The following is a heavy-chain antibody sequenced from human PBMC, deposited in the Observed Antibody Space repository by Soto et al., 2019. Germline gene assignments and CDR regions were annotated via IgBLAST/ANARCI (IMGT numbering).Heavy chain of an antibody. CDR1: GFDFSDFD. V-gene: IGHV3-11*03. CDR3: AANWNFGLNF. Sequence: GWSLRLSCAASGFDFSDFDISWFRQAPGKGLEWISYISSSLGHTDYAESVKGRFTISRDNAKSSVFLEMSDLRSDDSAVYYCAANWNFGLNFWGQGTLVTVSS. D-gene: IGHD1-1*01. J-gene: IGHJ4*02. CDR2: ISSSLGHT.